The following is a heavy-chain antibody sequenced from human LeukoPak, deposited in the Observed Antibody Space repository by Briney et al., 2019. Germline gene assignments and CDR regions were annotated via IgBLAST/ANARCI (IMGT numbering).Heavy chain of an antibody. J-gene: IGHJ4*02. CDR2: INHSGST. CDR3: ASAPRIFGVALDY. CDR1: GGSISSGSYY. D-gene: IGHD3-3*02. V-gene: IGHV4-61*10. Sequence: SETLSLTCTVSGGSISSGSYYWSWIRQPAGKGLEWIGEINHSGSTNYNPSLKSRVTISVDTSKNQFSLKLSSVTAADTAVYYCASAPRIFGVALDYWGQGTLVTVSS.